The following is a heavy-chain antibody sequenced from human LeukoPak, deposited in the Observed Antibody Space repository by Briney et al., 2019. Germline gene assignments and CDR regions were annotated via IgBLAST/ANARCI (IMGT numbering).Heavy chain of an antibody. CDR1: GGTFSSYP. CDR3: ARSHYSSYWDNGPHYYYYYMDV. Sequence: GASVKVSCKASGGTFSSYPISWVRPAPGQGLEWMGGIIPIFGTINYAQKFQGRVTITADESTSTAYMELSSLRSEDTAVYFCARSHYSSYWDNGPHYYYYYMDVWGKGTTVTVSS. J-gene: IGHJ6*03. V-gene: IGHV1-69*13. D-gene: IGHD6-6*01. CDR2: IIPIFGTI.